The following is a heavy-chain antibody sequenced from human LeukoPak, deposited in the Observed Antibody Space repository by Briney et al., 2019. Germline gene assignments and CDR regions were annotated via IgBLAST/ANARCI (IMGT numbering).Heavy chain of an antibody. J-gene: IGHJ4*02. D-gene: IGHD4-17*01. CDR1: GFTFSNYY. V-gene: IGHV3-11*04. Sequence: GGSLRLPCAASGFTFSNYYMSWIRQAPGKGLEWISYISTSGSTIYYADSVKGRFTISRDNAKNSLYLQMNSLRAEDTAVYYCARGYGDYVVTDYWGQGTLVTVSS. CDR3: ARGYGDYVVTDY. CDR2: ISTSGSTI.